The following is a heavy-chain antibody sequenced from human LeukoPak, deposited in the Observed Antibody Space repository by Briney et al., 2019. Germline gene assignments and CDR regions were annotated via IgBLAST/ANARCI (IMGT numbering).Heavy chain of an antibody. D-gene: IGHD4-11*01. J-gene: IGHJ5*02. CDR2: IYSGGST. V-gene: IGHV3-53*01. CDR1: GFTVSTNY. Sequence: GGSLRLSCAASGFTVSTNYMSWVRQTPGKGLEWVSVIYSGGSTYYADSVKGRFAISRDNSKNTLYLQMNSLRAEDTAVYYCASRATVTTDRFWFDPWGQGTLVIVSS. CDR3: ASRATVTTDRFWFDP.